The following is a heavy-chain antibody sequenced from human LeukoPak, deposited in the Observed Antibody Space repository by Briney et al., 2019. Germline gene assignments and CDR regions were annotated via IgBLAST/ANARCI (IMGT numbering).Heavy chain of an antibody. V-gene: IGHV1-69*13. CDR2: IIPIFGTA. CDR1: GGTFSSYA. J-gene: IGHJ2*01. Sequence: ASVKVSCKASGGTFSSYAISWVQQAPGQGLEWMGGIIPIFGTANYAQKFQGRVTITADESTSTAYMELSSLRSEDTAVYYCARDHLNCGGDCYPGYFDLWGRGTLVTVSS. D-gene: IGHD2-21*02. CDR3: ARDHLNCGGDCYPGYFDL.